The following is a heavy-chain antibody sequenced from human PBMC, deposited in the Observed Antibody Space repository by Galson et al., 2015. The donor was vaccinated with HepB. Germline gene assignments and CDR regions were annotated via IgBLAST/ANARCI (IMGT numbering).Heavy chain of an antibody. CDR3: ARGVPDYGMDV. D-gene: IGHD1-1*01. CDR2: IYYSGST. Sequence: LSLTCTVSGGSISSYYWSWIRQPPGKGLEWIGYIYYSGSTNYNPSLKSRVTISVDTSKNQFSLKLSSVTAADTAVYYCARGVPDYGMDVWGQGTTVTVSS. CDR1: GGSISSYY. V-gene: IGHV4-59*01. J-gene: IGHJ6*02.